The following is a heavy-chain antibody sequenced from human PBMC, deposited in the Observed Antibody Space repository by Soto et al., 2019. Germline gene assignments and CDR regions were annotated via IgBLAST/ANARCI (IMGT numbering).Heavy chain of an antibody. CDR1: GYSFSGYY. J-gene: IGHJ5*02. D-gene: IGHD3-10*01. Sequence: GGSVKVYYKAYGYSFSGYYMNWVRQAPGQGLEWMGWMKPNSGGTDYAQKFQGRVTMTRDTSISTAYMELRGLRYDDTAVYYCARPRGVIPRVTYNWFDPWGQGTLVTVSS. CDR2: MKPNSGGT. V-gene: IGHV1-2*02. CDR3: ARPRGVIPRVTYNWFDP.